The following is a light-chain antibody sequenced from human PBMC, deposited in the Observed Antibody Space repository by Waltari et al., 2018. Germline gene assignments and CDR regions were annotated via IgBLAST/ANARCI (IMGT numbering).Light chain of an antibody. Sequence: SSELTQDPAVSVAMGQTVTITCQGNGLRSSYASCYQQRPGQAPILIMYDKNNRPSGVPDRFSGSNSDNTASLTITGAQAEDEASYYCHSRDASGVGGSFGGGTKLTVL. V-gene: IGLV3-19*01. CDR3: HSRDASGVGGS. CDR2: DKN. CDR1: GLRSSY. J-gene: IGLJ2*01.